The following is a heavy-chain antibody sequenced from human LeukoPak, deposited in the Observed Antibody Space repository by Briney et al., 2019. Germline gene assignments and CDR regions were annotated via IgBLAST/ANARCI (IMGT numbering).Heavy chain of an antibody. Sequence: GGSLRLSCAAFGFAFKNAWMSWVRQAPGKGLEWVSYISSSGSTIYYADSVKGRFTISRDNAKNSLYLQMNSLRAEDTAVYYCAELGITMIGGVWGKGTTVTISS. CDR2: ISSSGSTI. J-gene: IGHJ6*04. D-gene: IGHD3-10*02. CDR1: GFAFKNAW. CDR3: AELGITMIGGV. V-gene: IGHV3-48*03.